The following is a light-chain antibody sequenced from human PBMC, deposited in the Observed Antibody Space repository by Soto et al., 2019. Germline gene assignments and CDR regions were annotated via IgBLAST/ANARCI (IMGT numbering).Light chain of an antibody. J-gene: IGLJ2*01. CDR2: EVS. V-gene: IGLV2-14*01. Sequence: QSALTQPASVSGSPGQSITISCTGTSNDVGGYNHVSWYQQHPGKAPKLIIYEVSYRPSGVSNRFSGSKSGNTASLTISGLQAEDEADYYCNSYRSSDSVVFGGGTKFTVL. CDR1: SNDVGGYNH. CDR3: NSYRSSDSVV.